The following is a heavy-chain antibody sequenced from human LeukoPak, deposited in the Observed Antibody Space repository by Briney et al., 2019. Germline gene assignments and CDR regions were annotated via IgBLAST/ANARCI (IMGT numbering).Heavy chain of an antibody. V-gene: IGHV4-59*01. CDR2: IYYSGTT. CDR3: ARDRYDSSGYYSDY. CDR1: GGSISSYY. D-gene: IGHD3-22*01. Sequence: KPSETLSLTCTVSGGSISSYYWSWIRQPPGKGLEWIGNIYYSGTTNYNPSLKSRVTISIDTSKKQFSLKLSSVTAADTAVYYCARDRYDSSGYYSDYWGQGTLVTVSS. J-gene: IGHJ4*02.